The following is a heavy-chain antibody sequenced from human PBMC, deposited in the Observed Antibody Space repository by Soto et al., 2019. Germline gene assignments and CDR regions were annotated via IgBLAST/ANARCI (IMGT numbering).Heavy chain of an antibody. CDR2: IHHSGTT. J-gene: IGHJ3*02. CDR1: GGGYRDYD. V-gene: IGHV4-34*01. Sequence: ETLCLTCAGDGGGYRDYDWSWIRQAPGEGLEWIGEIHHSGTTNYNPSLRRRVTITLERSKNQFTLRLSSMTAADAAVYFCANDYGDYRNDAFDIWSPGTRVT. CDR3: ANDYGDYRNDAFDI. D-gene: IGHD4-17*01.